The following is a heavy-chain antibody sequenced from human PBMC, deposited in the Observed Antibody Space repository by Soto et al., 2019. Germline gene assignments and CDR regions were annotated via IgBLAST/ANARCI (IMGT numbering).Heavy chain of an antibody. CDR3: ARVGYGDYYYYGMDV. V-gene: IGHV1-18*01. J-gene: IGHJ6*02. CDR2: ISAYNGNT. CDR1: GYTFTSHG. Sequence: ASVKVSCKASGYTFTSHGISWVRQAPGQGLEWMGWISAYNGNTNYAQKLQGRVTMTTDTSTSTAYMELRSLRSDDTAVYYCARVGYGDYYYYGMDVWGQGTTVTVSS. D-gene: IGHD4-17*01.